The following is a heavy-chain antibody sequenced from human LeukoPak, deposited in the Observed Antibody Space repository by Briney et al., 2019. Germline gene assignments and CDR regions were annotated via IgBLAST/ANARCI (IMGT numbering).Heavy chain of an antibody. Sequence: GGSLRLSCAASGFTFSSYAMSWVRQAPGKGLEWVSAISGSGGSTYYADSVKGRFTISRDNSKNTLYLQMNSLRAEDTAVYYCAKVLTTRDYYYYYYMDVWGKGTTVTISS. CDR3: AKVLTTRDYYYYYYMDV. V-gene: IGHV3-23*01. CDR1: GFTFSSYA. D-gene: IGHD3-9*01. CDR2: ISGSGGST. J-gene: IGHJ6*03.